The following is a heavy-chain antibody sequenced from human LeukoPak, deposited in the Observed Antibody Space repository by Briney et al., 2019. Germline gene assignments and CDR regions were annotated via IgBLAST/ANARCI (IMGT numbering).Heavy chain of an antibody. CDR3: AGGSYSSSWYPGYHYYYMDV. Sequence: ASVKVSCKASGGTFSSYAISWVRQALGQGLEWMGGIIPIFGTANYAQKFQGRVTITTDESTSTAYMELSSLRSEDTAVYYCAGGSYSSSWYPGYHYYYMDVWGKGTTVTVSS. CDR1: GGTFSSYA. D-gene: IGHD6-13*01. V-gene: IGHV1-69*05. J-gene: IGHJ6*03. CDR2: IIPIFGTA.